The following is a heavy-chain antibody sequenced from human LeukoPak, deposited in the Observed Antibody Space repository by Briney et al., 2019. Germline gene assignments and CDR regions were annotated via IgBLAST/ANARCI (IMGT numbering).Heavy chain of an antibody. V-gene: IGHV3-7*01. J-gene: IGHJ5*02. CDR2: IKQDGSEK. CDR1: GFTFSSCW. D-gene: IGHD3-10*01. CDR3: ARDTYYYGSGSYPSP. Sequence: GGSLRLSCAASGFTFSSCWTSWVRQAPGKGLEWVANIKQDGSEKYYVDSVKGRFTISRDNAKNSLYLQMNSLRAEDTAVYYCARDTYYYGSGSYPSPWGQGTLVTVSS.